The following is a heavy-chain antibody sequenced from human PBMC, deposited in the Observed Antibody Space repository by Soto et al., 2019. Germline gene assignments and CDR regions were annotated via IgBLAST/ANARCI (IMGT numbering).Heavy chain of an antibody. CDR1: GYIFTSYG. Sequence: QAHLVQSGPEVKKPGASVKVSCKGSGYIFTSYGIAWVRQAPGQGLEWMGWISAHNGNTEYAPTFQGRVTVTRYTSPSTAYLDQRSLRSDDTAWYYCASGRYGDYWGQGALVTVSS. D-gene: IGHD4-17*01. V-gene: IGHV1-18*01. CDR2: ISAHNGNT. CDR3: ASGRYGDY. J-gene: IGHJ4*02.